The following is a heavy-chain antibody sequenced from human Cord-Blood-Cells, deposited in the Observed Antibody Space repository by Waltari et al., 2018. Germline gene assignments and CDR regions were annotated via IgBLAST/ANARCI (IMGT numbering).Heavy chain of an antibody. V-gene: IGHV3-30-3*01. J-gene: IGHJ4*02. CDR1: GFTFSSHA. CDR3: AREVGGASDY. Sequence: QVQLVESGGGVVQPGRSLRLSCAASGFTFSSHAMHWVRQAPGKGLEWVAVISYDGSNKYYADSVKGRFTISRDNSKNTLYLQMNSLRAEDTAVYYCAREVGGASDYWGQGTLVTVSS. CDR2: ISYDGSNK. D-gene: IGHD3-16*01.